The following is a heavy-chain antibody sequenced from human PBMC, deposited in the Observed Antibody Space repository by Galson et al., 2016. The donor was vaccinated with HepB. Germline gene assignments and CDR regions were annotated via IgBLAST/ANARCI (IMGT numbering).Heavy chain of an antibody. CDR1: GFTFSRYG. CDR3: ARQGDGEGVGLDY. J-gene: IGHJ4*02. V-gene: IGHV3-30*03. Sequence: SLRLSCAVSGFTFSRYGMYWVRQAPAKGLEWVALISYDGSNKYYADSVKGRFTISRDNSKNTLYLQMNSLRAEDTAVYYCARQGDGEGVGLDYWGQGTLVTVSS. CDR2: ISYDGSNK. D-gene: IGHD3-10*01.